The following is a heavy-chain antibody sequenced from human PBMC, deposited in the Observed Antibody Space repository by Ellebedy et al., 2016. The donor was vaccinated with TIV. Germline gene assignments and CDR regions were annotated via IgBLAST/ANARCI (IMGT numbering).Heavy chain of an antibody. V-gene: IGHV4-30-2*01. D-gene: IGHD3-22*01. CDR3: ARGLESYNYGMDV. J-gene: IGHJ6*02. Sequence: SETLSLXCGVSGGSINSGGYSWSWIRQPPGKGLEWIGYIFHSGSTYYKPSLKSRVTISVDRSKNQFSLKLSSVTAADTAVYYCARGLESYNYGMDVWGQGTTVTVSS. CDR2: IFHSGST. CDR1: GGSINSGGYS.